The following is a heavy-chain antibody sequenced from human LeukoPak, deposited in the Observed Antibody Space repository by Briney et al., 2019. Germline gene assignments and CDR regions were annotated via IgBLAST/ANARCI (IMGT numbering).Heavy chain of an antibody. D-gene: IGHD5-18*01. V-gene: IGHV3-11*01. CDR2: ISRSGSNI. CDR1: AFTFSEYY. Sequence: GGSLRLSCAASAFTFSEYYMTWIRQAPGRGLEWVSYISRSGSNIYYADSVKGRFTVSRDDAKNSLYLQMNSLRVEDTAMYYCARYIYGHLDYWGKGTLVTVSS. CDR3: ARYIYGHLDY. J-gene: IGHJ4*02.